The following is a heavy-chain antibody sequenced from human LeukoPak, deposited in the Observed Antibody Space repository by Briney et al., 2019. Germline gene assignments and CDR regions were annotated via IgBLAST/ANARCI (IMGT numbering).Heavy chain of an antibody. CDR2: LAKSGNT. J-gene: IGHJ3*02. D-gene: IGHD3-9*01. Sequence: SEALTLPCKVSGERSSRYEWRCIRLPPDKGIEWIGYLAKSGNTNYSPSLKSRVTIFGDTSKNQFFLKLSSVTAADTAVYYCARARYVNSFYAFDIWGQGTLVTVFS. CDR1: GERSSRYE. V-gene: IGHV4-59*01. CDR3: ARARYVNSFYAFDI.